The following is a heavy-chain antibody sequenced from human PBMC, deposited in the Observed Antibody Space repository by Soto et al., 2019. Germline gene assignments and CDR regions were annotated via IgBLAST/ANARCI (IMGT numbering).Heavy chain of an antibody. V-gene: IGHV3-23*01. CDR2: ISGSGGST. J-gene: IGHJ3*02. CDR1: GFTFSSYA. CDR3: AKDHAGEKAFDI. Sequence: GGSLRLSCAASGFTFSSYAMSWVRQAPGKGLEWVSAISGSGGSTYYADSVKGRFTLSKDKSKNTLYLQMNSLRAEDTAVYYCAKDHAGEKAFDIWGQGTMVTVSS. D-gene: IGHD7-27*01.